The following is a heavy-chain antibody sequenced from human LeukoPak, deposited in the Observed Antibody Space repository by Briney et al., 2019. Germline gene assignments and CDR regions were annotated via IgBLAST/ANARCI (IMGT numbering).Heavy chain of an antibody. D-gene: IGHD3-3*01. CDR3: ARDAERTIFGVVIPNYIRHGTDV. CDR2: ISSSGSTI. J-gene: IGHJ6*02. V-gene: IGHV3-48*03. Sequence: GGSLRLSCAASGFTFSSYEMNWVRQAPGKGLEWVSYISSSGSTIYYADSVKGRFTISRDNAKNSLYLQMNSLRAEDTAVYYCARDAERTIFGVVIPNYIRHGTDVWGQGTTVTVSS. CDR1: GFTFSSYE.